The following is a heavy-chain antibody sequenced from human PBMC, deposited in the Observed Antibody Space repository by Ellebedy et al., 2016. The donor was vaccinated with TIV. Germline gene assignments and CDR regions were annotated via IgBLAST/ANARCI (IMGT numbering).Heavy chain of an antibody. D-gene: IGHD2/OR15-2a*01. J-gene: IGHJ6*02. Sequence: GESLKIPCAASGFTFSDYWMSWVRQTPEKGLEWVANIKQDGSEIYYVDSVKGRFTVSRDNAKNSLYLQMNSLRVEDTAVYYCARWGDSSMSGMDVWGQGTTVTVSS. CDR2: IKQDGSEI. CDR1: GFTFSDYW. CDR3: ARWGDSSMSGMDV. V-gene: IGHV3-7*01.